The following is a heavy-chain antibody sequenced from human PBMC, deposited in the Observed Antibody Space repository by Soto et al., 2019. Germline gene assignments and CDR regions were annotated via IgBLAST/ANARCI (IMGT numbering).Heavy chain of an antibody. D-gene: IGHD2-15*01. CDR3: ATACSGCSCYELRAFEI. V-gene: IGHV3-7*01. Sequence: WRSLILSFAPSGFTFGRYWMSGVRQATGKGREWVANIKEDGSEKYYVDSVKGRFTISRDNSKNSLYLQMNSLRAEDPAVHYCATACSGCSCYELRAFEIWAQGTMV. J-gene: IGHJ3*02. CDR2: IKEDGSEK. CDR1: GFTFGRYW.